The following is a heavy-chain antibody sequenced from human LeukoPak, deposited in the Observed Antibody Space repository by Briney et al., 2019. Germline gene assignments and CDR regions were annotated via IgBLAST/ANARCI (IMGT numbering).Heavy chain of an antibody. J-gene: IGHJ3*02. CDR3: GNQRAGIGARGAFYI. Sequence: PGGSLRLSCAASGFTFSSYGMHWVRQAPGKGLEWVAFIRYDGSNKYYADSVKGRFTISRDNSKNTLYLQMNSLRAEDTAVYYCGNQRAGIGARGAFYIWGQGTMVTVSS. V-gene: IGHV3-30*02. D-gene: IGHD6-6*01. CDR1: GFTFSSYG. CDR2: IRYDGSNK.